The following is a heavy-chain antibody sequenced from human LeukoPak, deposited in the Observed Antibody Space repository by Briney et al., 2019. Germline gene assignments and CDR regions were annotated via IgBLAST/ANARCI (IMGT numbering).Heavy chain of an antibody. CDR2: ISYDGSNK. J-gene: IGHJ4*02. V-gene: IGHV3-30-3*01. Sequence: GGSLRLSCAASGFTFSSYAMHWVRQAPGKGLEWVAVISYDGSNKYYADSVKGRFTISRDNSKNTLYLQMNSLRAEDTVVYYCARVGSYSFDYWGQGTLVTVSS. CDR1: GFTFSSYA. D-gene: IGHD1-26*01. CDR3: ARVGSYSFDY.